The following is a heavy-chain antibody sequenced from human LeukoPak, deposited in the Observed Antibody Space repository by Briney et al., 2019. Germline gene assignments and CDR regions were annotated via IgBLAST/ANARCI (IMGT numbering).Heavy chain of an antibody. J-gene: IGHJ6*03. CDR2: IRYDGSNK. CDR1: GFTFSSYG. D-gene: IGHD6-6*01. Sequence: GGSLRLSCAASGFTFSSYGMHWVRQAPGKGLEWVAFIRYDGSNKYYADSVKGRFTISRDNSKNTLYLQMNSLRAEDTAVYCCAKDPVCHRPRYYMDVWGKGTTVTVSS. CDR3: AKDPVCHRPRYYMDV. V-gene: IGHV3-30*02.